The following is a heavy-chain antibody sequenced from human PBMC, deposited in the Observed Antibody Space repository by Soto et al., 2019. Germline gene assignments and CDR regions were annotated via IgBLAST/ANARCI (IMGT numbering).Heavy chain of an antibody. D-gene: IGHD5-12*01. CDR2: TYYRSKWYN. CDR3: ARLVGDEGDGYNFLDF. CDR1: GDSVSSNSAA. Sequence: SQTLSLTCAISGDSVSSNSAAWNWIRQSPSRGLEWLGRTYYRSKWYNDYAVSVKSRITINPDTSKNQFSLQLNSVTPEDTAVYYCARLVGDEGDGYNFLDFWGQGTLVTVSS. J-gene: IGHJ4*02. V-gene: IGHV6-1*01.